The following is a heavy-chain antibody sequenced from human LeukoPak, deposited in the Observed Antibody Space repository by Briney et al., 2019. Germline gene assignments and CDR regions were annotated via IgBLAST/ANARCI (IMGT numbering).Heavy chain of an antibody. Sequence: GGCLRLSCPGSAFTLRSWWMSWARQPAAHWKEWVANIKQHVNEKYYVDSVTGRFTISRENAQHSLYLQMSSLRAEDTAVYCCARDDCSSIRCYHIWLAPWGQGTLVTV. CDR1: AFTLRSWW. CDR2: IKQHVNEK. CDR3: ARDDCSSIRCYHIWLAP. V-gene: IGHV3-7*01. D-gene: IGHD2-2*01. J-gene: IGHJ5*02.